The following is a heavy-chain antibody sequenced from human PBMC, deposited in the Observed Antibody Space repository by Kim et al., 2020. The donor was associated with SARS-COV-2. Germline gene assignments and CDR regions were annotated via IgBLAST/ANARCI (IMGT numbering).Heavy chain of an antibody. J-gene: IGHJ6*02. V-gene: IGHV3-43*02. Sequence: GGSLRLSCAASGFTFENYAMHWVRQAPGKGLEWVSLLSGDAGSTYYADSVKGRFTISRDNSKNSLYLQMNSLRTEDTALYYCAKDIRWIRAVAGDRLKPKGEYYYYYYGMDVWGQGTTVTVSS. D-gene: IGHD6-19*01. CDR1: GFTFENYA. CDR2: LSGDAGST. CDR3: AKDIRWIRAVAGDRLKPKGEYYYYYYGMDV.